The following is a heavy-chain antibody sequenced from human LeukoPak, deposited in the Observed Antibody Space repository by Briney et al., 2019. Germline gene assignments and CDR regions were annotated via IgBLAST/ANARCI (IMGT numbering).Heavy chain of an antibody. Sequence: SETLSLTCTVSGGSISNSGYYWDWSRQPPGKGLEWIGSISYSGSPYYNPSLKSRVTISVDMSKNQFSMKLTSVTAADTAVYYCATGGGIAVADSWGQGTLVTVSS. CDR3: ATGGGIAVADS. V-gene: IGHV4-39*01. CDR2: ISYSGSP. D-gene: IGHD6-19*01. CDR1: GGSISNSGYY. J-gene: IGHJ4*02.